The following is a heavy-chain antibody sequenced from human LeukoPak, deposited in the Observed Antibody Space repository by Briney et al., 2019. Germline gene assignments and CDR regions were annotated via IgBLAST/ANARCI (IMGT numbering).Heavy chain of an antibody. CDR2: ISSSGSTI. J-gene: IGHJ4*02. CDR3: ARDRFSGSYPLDY. V-gene: IGHV3-11*01. CDR1: GFTFSDYY. Sequence: PGGSLRLSCAASGFTFSDYYMSWIRQAPGKGLEWVSYISSSGSTIFYADSVKGRFTISRDNAKNSLYLQMNSLRAEDTAVYFCARDRFSGSYPLDYWGQGTLVTVSS. D-gene: IGHD1-26*01.